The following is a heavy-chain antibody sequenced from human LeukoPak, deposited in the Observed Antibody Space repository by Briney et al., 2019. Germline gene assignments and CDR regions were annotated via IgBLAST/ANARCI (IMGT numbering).Heavy chain of an antibody. Sequence: SETLSLTCAVYGGSFSGYYWSWIRQPPGKGLEWIGEINHSGSTNYNPSLKSRVTISVDTSKNQFSLKLSSVTAADTAVYYCARASGYGSGRYNIGLVYWGQGTLVTVSS. D-gene: IGHD3-10*01. CDR1: GGSFSGYY. CDR2: INHSGST. V-gene: IGHV4-34*01. CDR3: ARASGYGSGRYNIGLVY. J-gene: IGHJ4*02.